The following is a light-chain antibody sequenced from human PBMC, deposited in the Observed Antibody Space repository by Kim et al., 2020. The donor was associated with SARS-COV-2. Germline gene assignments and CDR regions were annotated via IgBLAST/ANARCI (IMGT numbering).Light chain of an antibody. CDR1: QSVSSD. CDR2: GAS. Sequence: EIVMTQSPATLSVSPGERATLSCRASQSVSSDLAWYQQKPGQAPRLLFYGASTSATGIPARFSGSGSGTEFTLTISSLQSEDFAVYYCQQYNNWPPRTTFGGGTKVDIK. CDR3: QQYNNWPPRTT. V-gene: IGKV3-15*01. J-gene: IGKJ4*01.